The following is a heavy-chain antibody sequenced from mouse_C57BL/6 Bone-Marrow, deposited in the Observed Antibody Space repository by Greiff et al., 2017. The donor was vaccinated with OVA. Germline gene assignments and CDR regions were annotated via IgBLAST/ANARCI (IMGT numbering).Heavy chain of an antibody. CDR1: GYTFTSYW. V-gene: IGHV1-69*01. Sequence: QVQLKQPGAELVMPGASVKLSCKASGYTFTSYWMHWVKQRPGQGLEWIGEIDPSDSYTNYNQKFKGKSTLTVDKSSSTAYMQLSSLTSEDSAVYYCARWYYGGFAYWGQGTLVTVSA. J-gene: IGHJ3*01. CDR2: IDPSDSYT. D-gene: IGHD1-1*01. CDR3: ARWYYGGFAY.